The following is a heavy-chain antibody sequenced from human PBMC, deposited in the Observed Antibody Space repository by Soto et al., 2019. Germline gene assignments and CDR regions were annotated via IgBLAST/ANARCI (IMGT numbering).Heavy chain of an antibody. CDR2: ISSSSSYI. CDR3: ARDSSGWYYFDY. V-gene: IGHV3-21*01. J-gene: IGHJ4*02. D-gene: IGHD6-19*01. CDR1: GFTFSSYS. Sequence: EVQLVESGGGLVKPGGSLRLSCAASGFTFSSYSMNWVRQAPGKGLEWVSSISSSSSYIYYADSVKGRFTISRDNAKNSLYLQMNSLRAEDTAVYYCARDSSGWYYFDYWGQGPLVTVSS.